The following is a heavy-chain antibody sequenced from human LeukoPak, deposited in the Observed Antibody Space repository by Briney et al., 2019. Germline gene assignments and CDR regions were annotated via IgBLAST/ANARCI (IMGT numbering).Heavy chain of an antibody. V-gene: IGHV3-21*01. CDR2: ISSSSSYI. D-gene: IGHD1-1*01. CDR1: GFTFSSYS. Sequence: GGSLRLSCAASGFTFSSYSMNWVRQAPGKGLEWVSSISSSSSYIYYADSVKGRFTISRDNAENSLYLQMNSLRAEDTAVYYCAREGVSGTADYWGQGTLVTVSS. CDR3: AREGVSGTADY. J-gene: IGHJ4*02.